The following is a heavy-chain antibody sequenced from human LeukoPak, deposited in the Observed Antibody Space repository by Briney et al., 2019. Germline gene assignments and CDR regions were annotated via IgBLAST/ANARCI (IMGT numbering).Heavy chain of an antibody. CDR3: ASCSSTSCSPFDY. V-gene: IGHV1-69*13. J-gene: IGHJ4*02. Sequence: SVKVSCKASGGTFSSYAISWVRQAPGQGLEWMGGIIPIFGTPNYAQKFQGRVTITADESTSTAYMELSSPRSEDTAVYYCASCSSTSCSPFDYWGQGTLVTVSS. D-gene: IGHD2-2*01. CDR1: GGTFSSYA. CDR2: IIPIFGTP.